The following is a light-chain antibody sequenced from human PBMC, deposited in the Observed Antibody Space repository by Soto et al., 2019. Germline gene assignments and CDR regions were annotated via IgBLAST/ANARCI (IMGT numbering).Light chain of an antibody. V-gene: IGKV3-20*01. CDR1: QTVSNSY. CDR3: QQYGSSPWT. CDR2: GAS. J-gene: IGKJ1*01. Sequence: EIVLTQSPGTLSLSPGERATLSCRASQTVSNSYIAWYQQKPGQAPRLLIYGASSRATGIPDRFSGSGSGSDFTLTISRLEPEDFAVYYCQQYGSSPWTFGQGTKVVIK.